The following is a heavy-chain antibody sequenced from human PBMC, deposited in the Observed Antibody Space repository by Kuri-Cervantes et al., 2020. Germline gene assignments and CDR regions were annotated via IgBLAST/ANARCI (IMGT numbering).Heavy chain of an antibody. Sequence: GGSLRLSCAASGFTFSNAWMSWVRQAPGKGLEWVGCIKSKTAGGTTDYAAPVKGRFTISRDDSKNTLYLQMNSLRAEDTAVYYCARDSGYDYRVFDYWGQGTLVTVSS. D-gene: IGHD5-12*01. CDR2: IKSKTAGGTT. V-gene: IGHV3-15*01. CDR3: ARDSGYDYRVFDY. J-gene: IGHJ4*02. CDR1: GFTFSNAW.